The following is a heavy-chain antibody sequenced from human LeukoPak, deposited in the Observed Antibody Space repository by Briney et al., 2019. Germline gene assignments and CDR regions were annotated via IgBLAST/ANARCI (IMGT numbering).Heavy chain of an antibody. D-gene: IGHD6-13*01. CDR1: GFTFNNYG. V-gene: IGHV3-30*02. CDR3: AKDAARAARFPMLGY. J-gene: IGHJ4*02. Sequence: GGSLRLSCAASGFTFNNYGMHWVRQTPGKGLEWVAFIRYDGTNKYYADSVKGRFTISRDNSKNTLYLQMNSLRAEDTAVYYCAKDAARAARFPMLGYWGQGTLVTVSS. CDR2: IRYDGTNK.